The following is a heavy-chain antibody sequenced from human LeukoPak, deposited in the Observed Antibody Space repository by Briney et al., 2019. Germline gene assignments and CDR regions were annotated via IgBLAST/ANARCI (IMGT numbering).Heavy chain of an antibody. CDR2: IYYSGST. CDR3: ARARATVVEFDC. J-gene: IGHJ4*02. D-gene: IGHD4-23*01. CDR1: GGSISSGGYY. V-gene: IGHV4-31*03. Sequence: PSQTLSLTCTVSGGSISSGGYYWSGIRQHPGKGLEWIGYIYYSGSTYYNPSLKSRVTISVDTYKNQFSLNLSSVTAADTDVYYCARARATVVEFDCWGQGTLVTVSS.